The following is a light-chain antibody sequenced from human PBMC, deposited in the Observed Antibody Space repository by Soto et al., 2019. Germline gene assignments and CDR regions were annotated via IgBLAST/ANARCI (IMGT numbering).Light chain of an antibody. V-gene: IGLV2-14*01. CDR3: SSYSSSSTLYV. J-gene: IGLJ1*01. CDR2: EVS. CDR1: SSDVGGYNY. Sequence: QSVLTQPASVSGSPGQSITISGTGTSSDVGGYNYVSWFQQHPGKAPKLMIFEVSDRPSGISNRFSGSKSGNTASLTISGLQAEDEADYYCSSYSSSSTLYVFGTGTKLTVL.